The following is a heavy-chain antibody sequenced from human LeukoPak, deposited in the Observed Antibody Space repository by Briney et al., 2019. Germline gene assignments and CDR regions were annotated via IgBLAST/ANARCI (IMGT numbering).Heavy chain of an antibody. D-gene: IGHD6-13*01. Sequence: ASVKVSCKASGYTFTGYYMHWVRQAPGQGLEWMGWINPNSGDTNYAQKFQGRVTMTRDTSISTAYMELSRLRSDDTAVYYCARDGGPGYSSSWYLYWGQGTLVTVSS. V-gene: IGHV1-2*02. CDR2: INPNSGDT. CDR3: ARDGGPGYSSSWYLY. CDR1: GYTFTGYY. J-gene: IGHJ4*02.